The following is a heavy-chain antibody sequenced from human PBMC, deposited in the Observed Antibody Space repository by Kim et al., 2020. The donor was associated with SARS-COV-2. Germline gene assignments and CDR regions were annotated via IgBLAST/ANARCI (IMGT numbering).Heavy chain of an antibody. CDR3: ARGEYSSSWYGKHNWFDP. J-gene: IGHJ5*02. CDR1: GGSFSSYY. V-gene: IGHV4-34*01. CDR2: INHSGST. Sequence: SETLSLTCAVYGGSFSSYYCSWNRQPPGKGRGWVGEINHSGSTNYNPYLKSRVTISVDTSKNQFSLKLSSVTAADTAVYYCARGEYSSSWYGKHNWFDPWGQGTLVTVSS. D-gene: IGHD6-13*01.